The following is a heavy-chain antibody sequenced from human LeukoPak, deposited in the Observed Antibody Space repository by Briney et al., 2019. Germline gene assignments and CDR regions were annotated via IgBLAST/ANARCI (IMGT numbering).Heavy chain of an antibody. CDR2: IYYSGST. J-gene: IGHJ5*02. V-gene: IGHV4-39*07. CDR1: GGSISSSSYY. Sequence: SETLSLTCTVSGGSISSSSYYWGWIRQPPGKGLEWIGSIYYSGSTYYNPSLKSRVTISVDTSKNQFSLKLSSVTAADTAVYYCASGVCCSRTSCYVSWFDPWGQGTLVTVSS. CDR3: ASGVCCSRTSCYVSWFDP. D-gene: IGHD2-2*01.